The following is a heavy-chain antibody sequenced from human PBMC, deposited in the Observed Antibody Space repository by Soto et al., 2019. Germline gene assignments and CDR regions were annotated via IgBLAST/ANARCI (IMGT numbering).Heavy chain of an antibody. CDR3: ASESGRTRGIDV. CDR2: IIPIFGTA. CDR1: GGTFSSYV. D-gene: IGHD2-8*01. Sequence: QVQAVQSGAEVKKPGSSVKVSCKASGGTFSSYVISWVRQAPGQGLEWMGRIIPIFGTANYAEKFQGRVTITADESTSTAYLERSSLISEDTAVYYCASESGRTRGIDVWGKGTTITVSS. J-gene: IGHJ6*04. V-gene: IGHV1-69*18.